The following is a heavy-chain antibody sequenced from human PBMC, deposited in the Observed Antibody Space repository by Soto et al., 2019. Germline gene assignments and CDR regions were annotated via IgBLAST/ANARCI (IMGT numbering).Heavy chain of an antibody. V-gene: IGHV1-18*01. J-gene: IGHJ5*02. CDR3: ASTRDYCTNGVCWDWFDP. CDR2: ISAYNGNT. D-gene: IGHD2-8*01. Sequence: ASVKVSCKASGYTFTSYGISWVRQAPGQGLEWMGWISAYNGNTNYAQKLQGRATMTTDTSTSTAYMELRSLRSDDTAVYYCASTRDYCTNGVCWDWFDPWGQGTLVTVSS. CDR1: GYTFTSYG.